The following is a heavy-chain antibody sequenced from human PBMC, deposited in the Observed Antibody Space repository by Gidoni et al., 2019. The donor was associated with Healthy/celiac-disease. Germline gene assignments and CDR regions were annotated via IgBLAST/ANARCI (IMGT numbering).Heavy chain of an antibody. D-gene: IGHD5-18*01. CDR3: AKGRVIQVDY. J-gene: IGHJ4*02. CDR2: ISNDGSNK. V-gene: IGHV3-30*18. Sequence: VQLVESGGGVVQPGRCLRLACAASGFTFSSYGMHWVRQAPGKGLEWVAFISNDGSNKYYADSVKGRFTISRDNSKNTLYLQMNSLRAEDTAVYYCAKGRVIQVDYWGQGTLVTVSS. CDR1: GFTFSSYG.